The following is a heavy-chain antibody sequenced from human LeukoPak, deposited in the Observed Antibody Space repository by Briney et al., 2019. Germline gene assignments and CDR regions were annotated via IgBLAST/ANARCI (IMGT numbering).Heavy chain of an antibody. J-gene: IGHJ6*03. CDR3: ARESSPYYYYYYMDV. CDR1: GFTFSGSA. Sequence: GGSLRLSCAASGFTFSGSALHWVRQASGKGLEWVGRIRSTANGYATAYAASVKGRFTVSRDNSKNTLYLQMNSLRAEDTALYYCARESSPYYYYYYMDVWGKGTTVTVSS. D-gene: IGHD2-15*01. V-gene: IGHV3-73*01. CDR2: IRSTANGYAT.